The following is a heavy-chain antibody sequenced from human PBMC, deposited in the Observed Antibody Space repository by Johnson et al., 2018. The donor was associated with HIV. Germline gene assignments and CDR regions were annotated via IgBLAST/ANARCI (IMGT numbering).Heavy chain of an antibody. V-gene: IGHV3-7*03. J-gene: IGHJ3*02. CDR1: GFTFSSYW. CDR3: ARGFSSGYNDAFDI. D-gene: IGHD3-22*01. Sequence: VQLVESGGGLVQPGGSLRLSCAASGFTFSSYWMSWVRQAPGKGLEWVANIKQDGSEKYYVDSVKGRFTISRDNAKNSLYLQMNSLRVEDTALYYCARGFSSGYNDAFDIWGQATMVTVS. CDR2: IKQDGSEK.